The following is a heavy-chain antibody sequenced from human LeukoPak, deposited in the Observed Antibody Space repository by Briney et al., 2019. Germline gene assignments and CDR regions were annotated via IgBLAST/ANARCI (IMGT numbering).Heavy chain of an antibody. D-gene: IGHD3-3*01. J-gene: IGHJ5*02. Sequence: GASVKVSCKASGYTFTSYGISWVRQAPGQGLEWMGWISAYNGNTNYAQKLQGRVTMTTDTSTSTAYMELRSLRSDDTDVYYCARAQWRILEWLRFDPWGQGTLDTVSS. V-gene: IGHV1-18*01. CDR2: ISAYNGNT. CDR3: ARAQWRILEWLRFDP. CDR1: GYTFTSYG.